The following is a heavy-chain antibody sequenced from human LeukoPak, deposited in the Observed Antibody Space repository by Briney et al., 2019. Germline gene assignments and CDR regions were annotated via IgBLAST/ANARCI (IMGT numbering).Heavy chain of an antibody. J-gene: IGHJ4*02. Sequence: ASAKVSCKASGYTFTSYYMHWVRQAPGQGLEWMGIINPSGGSTSYAQKFQGRVTMTRDTSTSTVYMELSSLRSEDTAVYYCARDCREEYYFDYWGQGTLVTVSS. CDR2: INPSGGST. CDR3: ARDCREEYYFDY. D-gene: IGHD1-26*01. V-gene: IGHV1-46*01. CDR1: GYTFTSYY.